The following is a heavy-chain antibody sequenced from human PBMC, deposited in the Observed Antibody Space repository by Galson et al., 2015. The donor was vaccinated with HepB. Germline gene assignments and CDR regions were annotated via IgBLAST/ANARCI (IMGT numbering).Heavy chain of an antibody. V-gene: IGHV1-46*01. Sequence: SVKVSCKASGYTLSSFYMHWVRQAPGHGLEWMAIINPSDGSTKSAQKFQGRVTMTTDTSTGTVYMELNSLKFEDTAVYYYATSGAATGNWFDPWGQGTLVTVSS. J-gene: IGHJ5*02. D-gene: IGHD4/OR15-4a*01. CDR3: ATSGAATGNWFDP. CDR1: GYTLSSFY. CDR2: INPSDGST.